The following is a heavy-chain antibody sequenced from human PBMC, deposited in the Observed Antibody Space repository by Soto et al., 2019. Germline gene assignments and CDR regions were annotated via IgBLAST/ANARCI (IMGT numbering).Heavy chain of an antibody. CDR2: INHSGST. CDR3: ARGGGSAYIWGSYRYFWFDP. D-gene: IGHD3-16*02. J-gene: IGHJ5*02. CDR1: GGSFSGYY. Sequence: SETLSLTCAVYGGSFSGYYWSWIRQPPGKGLEWIGEINHSGSTNYNPSLKSRVTISVDTSKNQFSLKLSSVTAADTAVYYCARGGGSAYIWGSYRYFWFDPWGQGTLVTVSS. V-gene: IGHV4-34*01.